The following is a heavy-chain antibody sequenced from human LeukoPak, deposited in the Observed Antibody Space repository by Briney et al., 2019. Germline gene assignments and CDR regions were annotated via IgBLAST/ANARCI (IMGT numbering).Heavy chain of an antibody. D-gene: IGHD4-11*01. CDR1: GGSISNYY. CDR3: ARGHSNLDY. CDR2: IYYSGTT. V-gene: IGHV4-59*12. J-gene: IGHJ4*02. Sequence: SETLSLTCTVSGGSISNYYWNWIRQPPGKGLEWIGYIYYSGTTYYNPSLKSRVTISVDTSKNQFSLKLSSVTAADTAVYYCARGHSNLDYWGQGTLVTVSS.